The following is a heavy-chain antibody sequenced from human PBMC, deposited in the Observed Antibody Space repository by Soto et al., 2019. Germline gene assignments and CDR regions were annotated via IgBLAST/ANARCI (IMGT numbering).Heavy chain of an antibody. Sequence: QVQLVQSGAEVKKPGSSVKVSCKASGGTFSSYAISWVRQAPGQGLEWMGGIIPIFGTANYAQKFQGRVTIPADESTSTAYMELSSLRSEDTAVYYCARDGNPVVVPAANLPSMDVWGQGTTVTVSS. V-gene: IGHV1-69*01. CDR1: GGTFSSYA. J-gene: IGHJ6*02. CDR2: IIPIFGTA. CDR3: ARDGNPVVVPAANLPSMDV. D-gene: IGHD2-2*01.